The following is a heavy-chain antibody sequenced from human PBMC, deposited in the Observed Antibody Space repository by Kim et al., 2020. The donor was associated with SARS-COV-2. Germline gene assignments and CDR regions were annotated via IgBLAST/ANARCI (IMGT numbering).Heavy chain of an antibody. V-gene: IGHV1-24*01. J-gene: IGHJ4*02. CDR2: FDREDGEP. CDR1: GYTPTELL. Sequence: ASVKVSCKVTGYTPTELLMYWVRQAPVKGLEWGGGFDREDGEPIYAQKFQGRDNMSEDASTDKAYMELSRLRSHDTAVNYCVIRFLVGDLSVDYWGQGTL. D-gene: IGHD1-26*01. CDR3: VIRFLVGDLSVDY.